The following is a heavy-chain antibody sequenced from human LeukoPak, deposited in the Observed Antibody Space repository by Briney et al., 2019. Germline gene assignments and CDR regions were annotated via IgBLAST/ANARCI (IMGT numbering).Heavy chain of an antibody. CDR1: GYTFTSYD. CDR2: MNPNSGNT. CDR3: AITSPLRDYAGPGAFDI. Sequence: ASVKLSCKASGYTFTSYDINWGRQATGQGLECMGWMNPNSGNTGYAQKFQGRVTMTRNTSISTAYMELSSLRSEDTAVYYCAITSPLRDYAGPGAFDIWGQGTMVTVSS. V-gene: IGHV1-8*01. J-gene: IGHJ3*02. D-gene: IGHD4-17*01.